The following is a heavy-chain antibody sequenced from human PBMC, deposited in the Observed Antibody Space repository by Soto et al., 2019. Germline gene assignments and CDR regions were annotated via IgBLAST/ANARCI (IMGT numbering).Heavy chain of an antibody. CDR2: INPSGGST. D-gene: IGHD6-6*01. V-gene: IGHV1-46*01. CDR3: ASELIEYSSSSDYYYGMDV. J-gene: IGHJ6*02. CDR1: GYTFTSYY. Sequence: ASVKVSCKASGYTFTSYYMHWVRQAPGQRLEWMGIINPSGGSTSYAQKFQGRVTMTRDTSTSTVYMELSSLRSEDTAVYYCASELIEYSSSSDYYYGMDVWGQGTTVTVSS.